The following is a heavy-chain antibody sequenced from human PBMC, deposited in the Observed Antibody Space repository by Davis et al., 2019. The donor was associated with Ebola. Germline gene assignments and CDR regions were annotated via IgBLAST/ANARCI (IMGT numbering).Heavy chain of an antibody. Sequence: SETLSLTCTVSGGSVGSGSYYWSWIRQPPGKGLEWIGYIYYSGSTNYNPSLKSRVTISVDMSKNQFSLKLSSVTAADTAVYYCARDLGYCSSTSCYEGNWFDPWGQGTLVTVSS. V-gene: IGHV4-61*01. J-gene: IGHJ5*02. CDR1: GGSVGSGSYY. CDR3: ARDLGYCSSTSCYEGNWFDP. CDR2: IYYSGST. D-gene: IGHD2-2*01.